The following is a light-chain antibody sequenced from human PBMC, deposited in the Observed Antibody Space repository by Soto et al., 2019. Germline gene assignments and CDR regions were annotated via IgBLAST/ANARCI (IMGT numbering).Light chain of an antibody. CDR2: ATS. CDR3: QQYDNLPRT. Sequence: EIVLTQSPGTLSVSTEEGATLSCRASQSVGSSYLAWYQQKPGQAPRLLIHATSTRATGVPDRFSGSGSGTDFTLTISSLESEDFAVYYCQQYDNLPRTFGQGTKVDIK. V-gene: IGKV3-20*01. CDR1: QSVGSSY. J-gene: IGKJ2*02.